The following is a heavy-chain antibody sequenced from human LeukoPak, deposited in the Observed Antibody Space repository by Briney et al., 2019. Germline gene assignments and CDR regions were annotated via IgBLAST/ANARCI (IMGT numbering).Heavy chain of an antibody. CDR1: GGSISSYY. CDR2: IYYSGST. Sequence: PSETLSLTCTVSGGSISSYYWSWIRQPPGKGLEWIGYIYYSGSTNYNPSLKSRVTISVDTSKNQFSLKLSSVTAADTGVYYCARDQLKGGNDVFGYWGQGTLVTVSS. V-gene: IGHV4-59*01. CDR3: ARDQLKGGNDVFGY. J-gene: IGHJ4*02. D-gene: IGHD3-3*01.